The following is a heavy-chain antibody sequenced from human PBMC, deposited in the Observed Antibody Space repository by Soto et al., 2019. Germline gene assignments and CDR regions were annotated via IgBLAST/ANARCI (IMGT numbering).Heavy chain of an antibody. V-gene: IGHV1-69*06. CDR2: IIPIFGTA. D-gene: IGHD3-16*01. CDR1: GGTFSSYA. Sequence: QVQLVQSGAEVKKPGSSVKVSCKASGGTFSSYAISWVRQAPGQGLEWMGGIIPIFGTANYAQKFQGRVTITADKSTGTAYMERSRLRSEDTAVYYCARDQRRLGAFDIWGQGTMVTVSS. CDR3: ARDQRRLGAFDI. J-gene: IGHJ3*02.